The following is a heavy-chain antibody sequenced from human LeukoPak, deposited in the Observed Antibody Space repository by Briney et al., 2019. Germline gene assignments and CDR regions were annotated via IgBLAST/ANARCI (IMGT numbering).Heavy chain of an antibody. CDR3: ARVSFQAFDI. Sequence: ASVKVSCKASGYTFTAYYIHWVRQAPGQGLEWMGWISPYTGGTNYAQKFQGRVTMTRDTSTSTVYMELSSLRPEETAVYYCARVSFQAFDIWGQGTMVTVSS. J-gene: IGHJ3*02. CDR2: ISPYTGGT. D-gene: IGHD3-3*02. V-gene: IGHV1-2*02. CDR1: GYTFTAYY.